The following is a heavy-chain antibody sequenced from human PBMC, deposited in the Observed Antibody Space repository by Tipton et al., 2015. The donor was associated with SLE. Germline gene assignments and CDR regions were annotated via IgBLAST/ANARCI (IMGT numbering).Heavy chain of an antibody. Sequence: TLSLTCTVSGGSISSSSYYWGWIRQPPGKGLEWIGEINHSGSTNYNPSLKSRVTISVDTSKNQFSLKLSSVTAADTAVYYCARGLNYWGQGTLVTVSS. J-gene: IGHJ4*02. V-gene: IGHV4-39*07. CDR1: GGSISSSSYY. CDR2: INHSGST. CDR3: ARGLNY.